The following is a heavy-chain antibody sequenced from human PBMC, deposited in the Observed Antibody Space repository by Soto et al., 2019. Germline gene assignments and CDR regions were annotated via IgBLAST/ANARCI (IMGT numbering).Heavy chain of an antibody. CDR1: GFTFSSYG. CDR3: AKGLYHLRLAYFAY. J-gene: IGHJ4*02. CDR2: ISYDGSNK. Sequence: QVQLVESGGGVVQPGRSLRLSCAASGFTFSSYGMHWVRQAPGKGLEWVAVISYDGSNKYYADSVKGRFTISRDNSKNTLYLQMNSLRAEDTAVYYCAKGLYHLRLAYFAYWGKGTLVTVSS. D-gene: IGHD2-2*01. V-gene: IGHV3-30*18.